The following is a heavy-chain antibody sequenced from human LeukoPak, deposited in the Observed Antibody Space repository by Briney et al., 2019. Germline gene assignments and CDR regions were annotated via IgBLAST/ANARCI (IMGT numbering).Heavy chain of an antibody. V-gene: IGHV3-30*02. D-gene: IGHD3-9*01. CDR2: IRYDGSNK. CDR3: AKGQYYNILTGFYVRRGPDY. J-gene: IGHJ4*02. CDR1: GLTFSSYG. Sequence: GGSLRLSCAASGLTFSSYGMHWVRQAPGKGLEWVAFIRYDGSNKYYADSVKGRFTISRDNSKNTLYLRMNSLRDEDTAVYYCAKGQYYNILTGFYVRRGPDYWGQGTLVTVSS.